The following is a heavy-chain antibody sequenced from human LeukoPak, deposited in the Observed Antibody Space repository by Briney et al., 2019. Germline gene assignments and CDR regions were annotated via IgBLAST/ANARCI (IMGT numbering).Heavy chain of an antibody. CDR2: ISSSSSTI. Sequence: GGSLRLSCAASGFTFSSYSMNWVRQAPGKGLEWVSYISSSSSTIYYADSVKGRFTISRDNAKNSLYLQMNSLRAEDTAVYYCARDGRRGFGEIGDYWGQGTLVTVSS. D-gene: IGHD3-10*01. V-gene: IGHV3-48*04. CDR3: ARDGRRGFGEIGDY. J-gene: IGHJ4*02. CDR1: GFTFSSYS.